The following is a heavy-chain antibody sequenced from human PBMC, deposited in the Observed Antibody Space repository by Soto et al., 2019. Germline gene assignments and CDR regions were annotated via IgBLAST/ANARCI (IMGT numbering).Heavy chain of an antibody. V-gene: IGHV3-9*01. CDR1: GFTFDDYA. J-gene: IGHJ4*02. D-gene: IGHD5-12*01. Sequence: DVQLVESGGGLVQPGRSLRLSCAASGFTFDDYAMHWVRQAPGKGLEWVSGISWNSGSIGYADSVKGRFTISRDNAKNSLYLQMNSLRAEDTALYYCAKDISSGYDWGYFDYWGQGTLVTVSS. CDR2: ISWNSGSI. CDR3: AKDISSGYDWGYFDY.